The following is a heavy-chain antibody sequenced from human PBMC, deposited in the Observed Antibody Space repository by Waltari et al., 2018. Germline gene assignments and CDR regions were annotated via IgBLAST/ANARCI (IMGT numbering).Heavy chain of an antibody. J-gene: IGHJ5*02. D-gene: IGHD2-15*01. CDR2: INRDGSST. CDR1: GFTFSSSG. V-gene: IGHV3-74*02. CDR3: ARGEVVVAADWFDP. Sequence: VQLVESGGGVVQPGRSLRLSCAASGFTFSSSGMHWVRHAPGKGLVWVSRINRDGSSTSYADSVKGRFTISRDNAKNTLYLQMNSLRAEDTAVYYCARGEVVVAADWFDPWGQGTLVTVSS.